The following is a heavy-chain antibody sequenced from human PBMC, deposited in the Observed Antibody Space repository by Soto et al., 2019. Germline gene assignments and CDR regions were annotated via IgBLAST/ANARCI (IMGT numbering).Heavy chain of an antibody. CDR1: GYPFSSYW. J-gene: IGHJ5*02. Sequence: VGSLRLSCAASGYPFSSYWMSWVRQSPGKGLEVLSNIKHDGSERNYVDSVKGRFTISRDNAKNSLYLQMSSLRAEDTGIYYCARYSSLSGWLDPWGQGTLVTVSP. V-gene: IGHV3-7*01. CDR3: ARYSSLSGWLDP. CDR2: IKHDGSER. D-gene: IGHD3-22*01.